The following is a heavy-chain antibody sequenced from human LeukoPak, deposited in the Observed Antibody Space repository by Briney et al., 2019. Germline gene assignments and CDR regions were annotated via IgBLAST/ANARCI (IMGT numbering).Heavy chain of an antibody. CDR2: IYSCGNT. D-gene: IGHD2-21*01. V-gene: IGHV4-4*09. J-gene: IGHJ3*02. CDR3: ARTGEYSGSGPSRAFDI. CDR1: GGSITNYY. Sequence: SETLSLTCSLSGGSITNYYWSWGRQPPGKGLEGIAWIYSCGNTEYNPSLKRRASISLGTSNNQFSLRLTSVTASDTAVYYCARTGEYSGSGPSRAFDIWGQGTMVTVSS.